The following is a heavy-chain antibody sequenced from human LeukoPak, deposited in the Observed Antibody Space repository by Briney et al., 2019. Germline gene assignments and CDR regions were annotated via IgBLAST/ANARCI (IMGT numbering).Heavy chain of an antibody. CDR2: IYTSGST. J-gene: IGHJ4*02. V-gene: IGHV4-4*07. CDR1: GGSISSYY. Sequence: PSETLSLTCTVSGGSISSYYWSWIRQPAGKGLEWIGRIYTSGSTTYNPSLKSRVTMPVDTSKNQFSLKLSSVTAADTAVYYCASSIFGVVPPAYWGQGTLVTVSS. D-gene: IGHD3-3*01. CDR3: ASSIFGVVPPAY.